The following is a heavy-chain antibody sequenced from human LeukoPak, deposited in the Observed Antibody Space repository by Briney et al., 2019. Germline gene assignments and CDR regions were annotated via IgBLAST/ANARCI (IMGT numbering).Heavy chain of an antibody. CDR1: GGSISSYY. D-gene: IGHD5-18*01. CDR2: IHYRGGT. Sequence: YPSETLSLTCTVSGGSISSYYWSWIRQPPGKGLEWIGYIHYRGGTNYNPSLKSRVTISVDTSKNQFSLKLSSLTAADTAVYYCARSVLGYSYGLHIDYWGQGTLVTVSS. CDR3: ARSVLGYSYGLHIDY. J-gene: IGHJ4*02. V-gene: IGHV4-59*01.